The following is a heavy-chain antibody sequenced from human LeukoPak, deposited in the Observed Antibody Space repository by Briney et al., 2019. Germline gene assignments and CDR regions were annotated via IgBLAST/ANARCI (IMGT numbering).Heavy chain of an antibody. D-gene: IGHD4-17*01. CDR3: ARGAKKTAVTLEAFRS. V-gene: IGHV3-30*03. J-gene: IGHJ5*02. CDR1: GFSFSDYG. CDR2: ISHDGTKR. Sequence: GKSLRLSCTTSGFSFSDYGLHWLRQAPGKGLERLGFISHDGTKRFYADSVRGRFVISRDTSRRTVYLQLDSLRAEDTSLYFCARGAKKTAVTLEAFRSWGPGTLVTVSS.